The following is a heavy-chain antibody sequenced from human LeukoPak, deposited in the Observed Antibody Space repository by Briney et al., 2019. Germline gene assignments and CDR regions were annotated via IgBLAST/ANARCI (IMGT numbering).Heavy chain of an antibody. CDR2: IYHSGST. CDR1: GYSISSGYY. Sequence: SETLSLTCAVSGYSISSGYYWGWIRQPPGKGLEWIGSIYHSGSTYYNPSLKSRVTISVDTSQNQFSLKLSSVTAADTAVYYCYGSGSYFEWFDPWGQGTLVTVSS. V-gene: IGHV4-38-2*01. D-gene: IGHD3-10*01. J-gene: IGHJ5*02. CDR3: YGSGSYFEWFDP.